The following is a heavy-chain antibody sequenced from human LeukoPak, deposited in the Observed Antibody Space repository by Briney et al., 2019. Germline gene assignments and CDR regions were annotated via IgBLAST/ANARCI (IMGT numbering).Heavy chain of an antibody. CDR1: GGSFSGYY. CDR2: INHSGST. CDR3: ARDPGGGYKDDALDI. V-gene: IGHV4-34*01. Sequence: SETLSLTCAVYGGSFSGYYWSWIRQPPGKGLEWIGEINHSGSTNYNPSLKSRVTISVDTSKNHFSLKLSSVTAADTAVYYCARDPGGGYKDDALDIWGQGTMVTVSS. J-gene: IGHJ3*02. D-gene: IGHD3-16*01.